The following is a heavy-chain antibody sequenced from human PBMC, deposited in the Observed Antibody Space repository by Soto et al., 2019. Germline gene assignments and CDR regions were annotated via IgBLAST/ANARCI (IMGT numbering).Heavy chain of an antibody. CDR1: GFTFSNYA. V-gene: IGHV3-23*01. CDR3: ARALVGATSP. CDR2: IGGDGGT. D-gene: IGHD1-26*01. Sequence: LRLSCAAPGFTFSNYAMSWVRQAPGKGLEWVSAIGGDGGTYYADSVKGRFTISRDNSKNTLYLQINSLRAEDTALYYCARALVGATSPWGQGTLVTVSS. J-gene: IGHJ5*02.